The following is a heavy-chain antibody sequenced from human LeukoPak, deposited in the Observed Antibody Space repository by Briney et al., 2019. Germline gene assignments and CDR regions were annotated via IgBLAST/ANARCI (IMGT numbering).Heavy chain of an antibody. V-gene: IGHV1-69*13. CDR1: GGTFSSYA. CDR3: ARRGRIVVVPAATQDYYYYMDV. D-gene: IGHD2-2*01. Sequence: SVKVSCKAPGGTFSSYAISWVRQAPGQGLEWMGGTIPIFGTANYAQKFQGRVTITADESTSTAYMELSSLRSEDTAVYYCARRGRIVVVPAATQDYYYYMDVWGKGTTVTVSS. CDR2: TIPIFGTA. J-gene: IGHJ6*03.